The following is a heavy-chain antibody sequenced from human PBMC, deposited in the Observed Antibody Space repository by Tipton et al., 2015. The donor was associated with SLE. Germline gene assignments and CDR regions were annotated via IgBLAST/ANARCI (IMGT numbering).Heavy chain of an antibody. CDR3: ARGGVIAVAGLSAFDI. D-gene: IGHD6-19*01. V-gene: IGHV4-34*01. CDR1: GGSISSSSSYY. CDR2: INHRGSP. J-gene: IGHJ3*02. Sequence: TLSLTCAVYGGSISSSSSYYWAWIRQPPGKGVEWIGEINHRGSPNYNPSLKSRVTISVDTSKNQFSLKLRSVTAADTAVYYCARGGVIAVAGLSAFDIWGQGTMVTVSS.